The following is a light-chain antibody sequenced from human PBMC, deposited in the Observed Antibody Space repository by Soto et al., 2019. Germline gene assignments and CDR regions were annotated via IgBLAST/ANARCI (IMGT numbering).Light chain of an antibody. CDR3: SSYSSAIAFV. CDR2: EAI. Sequence: QSALTQPASVSGSPGKTFTISCTGTSGAIGTYTDVSWYQQHPGKAPNLMLYEAINRPSGISNRFSGSRSGNTASLSISGLQAEDEADYYCSSYSSAIAFVFGTGTKLTVL. CDR1: SGAIGTYTD. V-gene: IGLV2-14*01. J-gene: IGLJ1*01.